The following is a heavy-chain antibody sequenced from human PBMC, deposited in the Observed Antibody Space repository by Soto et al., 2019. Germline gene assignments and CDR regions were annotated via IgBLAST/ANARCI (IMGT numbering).Heavy chain of an antibody. CDR1: GGSISSGGYY. V-gene: IGHV4-31*03. D-gene: IGHD6-13*01. CDR2: IYYSGST. CDR3: GTAVRKYSSSWYLEY. Sequence: SETLSLTCTVSGGSISSGGYYWSWIRQHPGKGLEWIGYIYYSGSTYYNPSLKSRVTISVDTSKNQFSLKLSSVTAADTAVYYCGTAVRKYSSSWYLEYWGQGTLVTVSS. J-gene: IGHJ4*02.